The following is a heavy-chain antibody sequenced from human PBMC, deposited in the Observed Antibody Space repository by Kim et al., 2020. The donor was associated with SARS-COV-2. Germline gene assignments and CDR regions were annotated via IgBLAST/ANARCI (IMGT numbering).Heavy chain of an antibody. CDR3: ARQGTYDFWIDY. D-gene: IGHD3-3*01. Sequence: SETLSLTCTVSGGSISSSSYYWGWIRQPPGKGLEWIGSIYYSGSTYYNPSLKSRVTISVDTSKNQFSLKLSSVTAADTAVYYCARQGTYDFWIDYWGQGTLVTVSS. CDR2: IYYSGST. CDR1: GGSISSSSYY. J-gene: IGHJ4*02. V-gene: IGHV4-39*01.